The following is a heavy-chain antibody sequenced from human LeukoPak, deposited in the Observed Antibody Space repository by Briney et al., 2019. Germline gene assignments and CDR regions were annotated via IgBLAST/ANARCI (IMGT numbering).Heavy chain of an antibody. V-gene: IGHV4-59*01. CDR2: IYYSGST. CDR1: GGSISSYY. Sequence: SETLSLTCTVSGGSISSYYWSWIRQPPGKGLEWIGYIYYSGSTNYNPSLKSRVTISVDTSKNQFSLKLSSVTAADTAVYYCARVNINNWHSCDYWGQGTLVTVSS. D-gene: IGHD1-1*01. J-gene: IGHJ4*02. CDR3: ARVNINNWHSCDY.